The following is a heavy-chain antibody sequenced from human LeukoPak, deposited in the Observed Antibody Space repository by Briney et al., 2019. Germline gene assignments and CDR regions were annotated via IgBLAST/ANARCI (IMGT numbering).Heavy chain of an antibody. CDR3: ARGRNTGRQFYFDY. Sequence: GGSLRLSCAASGFTFSSSGMGWVRQAPGKGLECVSSITGSGGSTSYTDSVKGRFTISRDNSKNTLYLQMNSLRAEDTAVYYCARGRNTGRQFYFDYWGQGTLVTVAS. D-gene: IGHD5-18*01. CDR2: ITGSGGST. CDR1: GFTFSSSG. V-gene: IGHV3-23*01. J-gene: IGHJ4*02.